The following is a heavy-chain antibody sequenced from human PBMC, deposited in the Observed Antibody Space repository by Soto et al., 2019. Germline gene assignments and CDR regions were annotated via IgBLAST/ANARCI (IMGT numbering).Heavy chain of an antibody. CDR2: IIPIFGTA. Sequence: SVNVSCKASGGTFSSYAISWVRQAPGQGLEWMGGIIPIFGTANYAQKFQGRVTITADESTSTAYMELSSLRSEDTAVYYCARPTRYYYDSSGQSAWFDPWGQGTLVTVSS. CDR1: GGTFSSYA. V-gene: IGHV1-69*13. J-gene: IGHJ5*02. CDR3: ARPTRYYYDSSGQSAWFDP. D-gene: IGHD3-22*01.